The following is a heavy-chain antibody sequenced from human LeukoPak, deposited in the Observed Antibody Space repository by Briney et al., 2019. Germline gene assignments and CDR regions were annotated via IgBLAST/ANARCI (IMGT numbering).Heavy chain of an antibody. CDR2: ISSSSSYI. D-gene: IGHD3-3*01. CDR3: AWDRVALGDS. CDR1: GFTFSSYS. V-gene: IGHV3-21*01. J-gene: IGHJ4*02. Sequence: PGGSLRLSCAASGFTFSSYSMNWVRQAPGKGLEWVSSISSSSSYIYYADSVKGRFTISRDNAKNSLYLQMNTLRVEDTAVYYCAWDRVALGDSWGQGTLVTVSS.